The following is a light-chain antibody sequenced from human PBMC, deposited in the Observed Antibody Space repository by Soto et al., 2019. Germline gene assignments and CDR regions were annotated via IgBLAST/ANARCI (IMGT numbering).Light chain of an antibody. Sequence: QSVLTQPPSASGSPGQSVTISCTGTSRDVGGYNYVSWYQQHPGKAPKLMIYEVSTRPSGVPDRFSGSKSGNTASLTVSGLQAEDEADYYCSSYAGSNNFVVFGGGTKLTVL. J-gene: IGLJ2*01. V-gene: IGLV2-8*01. CDR1: SRDVGGYNY. CDR2: EVS. CDR3: SSYAGSNNFVV.